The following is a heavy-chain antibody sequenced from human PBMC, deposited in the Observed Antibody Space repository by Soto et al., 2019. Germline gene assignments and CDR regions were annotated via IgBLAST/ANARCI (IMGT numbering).Heavy chain of an antibody. CDR1: GGSISSGGYY. V-gene: IGHV4-31*03. CDR2: IYYSGST. J-gene: IGHJ6*02. CDR3: ARELRFGEDYYGMDV. D-gene: IGHD3-10*01. Sequence: SETLSLTCTVSGGSISSGGYYWSWIRQHPGKGLEWIGYIYYSGSTYYNPSLKSRVTISVDTAKNQFSLKLSSVTAADTAVYYCARELRFGEDYYGMDVWGQGTTVTVSS.